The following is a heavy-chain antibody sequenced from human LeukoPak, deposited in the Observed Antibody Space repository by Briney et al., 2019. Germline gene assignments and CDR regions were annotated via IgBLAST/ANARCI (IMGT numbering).Heavy chain of an antibody. J-gene: IGHJ3*02. CDR2: ISTSSSYI. Sequence: GGSLRLPCAASGFTFSSYSMNWVRQAPGKGLEWVSSISTSSSYIYYADSVKGRFTISRDNAKNSLYLQMNSLRAEDTAVYYCARVSRYDKSGHDSFDIWGQGTMVIVSS. CDR1: GFTFSSYS. V-gene: IGHV3-21*01. CDR3: ARVSRYDKSGHDSFDI. D-gene: IGHD3-22*01.